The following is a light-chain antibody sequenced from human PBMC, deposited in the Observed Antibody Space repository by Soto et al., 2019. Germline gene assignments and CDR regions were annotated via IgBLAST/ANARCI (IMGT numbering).Light chain of an antibody. J-gene: IGLJ2*01. Sequence: QYVLTQPPSASATPGQRVIISCSGSSSNIGSNYVHWYHHLPGAAPKLLIFWNDKRASGVPDRFSGSKSGTSASLAISGLRSDDEADYFCATWDDSLKGAVFGGGTKLTVL. CDR2: WND. V-gene: IGLV1-47*01. CDR3: ATWDDSLKGAV. CDR1: SSNIGSNY.